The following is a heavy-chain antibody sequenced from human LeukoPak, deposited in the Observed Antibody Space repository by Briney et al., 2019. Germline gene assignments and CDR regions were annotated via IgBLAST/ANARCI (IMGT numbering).Heavy chain of an antibody. CDR1: GGSISSGGYY. CDR3: ARFGAARVFDY. V-gene: IGHV4-39*01. J-gene: IGHJ4*02. Sequence: SETLSLTCTVSGGSISSGGYYWSWIRQPPGKGLEWIGSIYYSGSTYYNPSLKSRVTISVDTSKNQFSLKLSSVTAADTAVYYCARFGAARVFDYWGQGTLVTVSS. CDR2: IYYSGST. D-gene: IGHD6-6*01.